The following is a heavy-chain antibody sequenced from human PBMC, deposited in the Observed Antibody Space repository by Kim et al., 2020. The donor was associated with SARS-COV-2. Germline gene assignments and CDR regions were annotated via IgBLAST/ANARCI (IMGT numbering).Heavy chain of an antibody. CDR1: GYTFTSYA. Sequence: ASVKVSCKASGYTFTSYAMHWVRQAPGQRLEWMGWINAGNGNTKYSQKFQGRVTITRDTSASTAYMELSSLRSEDTAVYYCARGGYYYDSSGYYYMVDGMDVWGQGTTVTVSS. J-gene: IGHJ6*02. V-gene: IGHV1-3*01. CDR2: INAGNGNT. CDR3: ARGGYYYDSSGYYYMVDGMDV. D-gene: IGHD3-22*01.